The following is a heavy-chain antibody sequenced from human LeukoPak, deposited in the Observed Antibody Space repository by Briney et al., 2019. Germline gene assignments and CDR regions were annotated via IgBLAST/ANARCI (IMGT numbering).Heavy chain of an antibody. CDR2: IKQDGSEK. V-gene: IGHV3-7*01. J-gene: IGHJ4*02. Sequence: GGSLRLSCAASGFTFSSYWMSWARQAPGKGLEWVANIKQDGSEKYYVDSVKSRFTISRDNAKNSLYLQMNSLRAEDTAVYYCARDREVISFDYWGQGTLVTVSS. CDR3: ARDREVISFDY. CDR1: GFTFSSYW. D-gene: IGHD3-10*01.